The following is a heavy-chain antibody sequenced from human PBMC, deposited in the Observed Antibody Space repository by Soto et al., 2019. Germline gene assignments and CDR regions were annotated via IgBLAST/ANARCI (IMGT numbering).Heavy chain of an antibody. D-gene: IGHD1-26*01. Sequence: QVQLVESGGGVVQPGRSLRLSCAASGLTFSSYAMHWVRQAPGKGLEWVAVISYDGSNKYYADSVKGRFTISRDNSKNTLYLQMNSLRAEDTAVYYCARDQWELLSFGYWGQGTLVTVSS. CDR3: ARDQWELLSFGY. J-gene: IGHJ4*02. CDR1: GLTFSSYA. CDR2: ISYDGSNK. V-gene: IGHV3-30-3*01.